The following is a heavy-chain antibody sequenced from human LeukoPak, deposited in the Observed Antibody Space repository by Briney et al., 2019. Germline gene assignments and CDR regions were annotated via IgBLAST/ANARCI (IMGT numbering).Heavy chain of an antibody. V-gene: IGHV3-23*01. CDR2: ISTSGRDK. Sequence: GASLRLSCAGSGFALDSHAMTWVRQAPGKGLERVSAISTSGRDKYYADSVKGRFTISKDNSKNTVYLQMNTLRADDTALYLCARNAYNWGGADYWGQGILVTVSS. CDR1: GFALDSHA. J-gene: IGHJ4*02. D-gene: IGHD5-24*01. CDR3: ARNAYNWGGADY.